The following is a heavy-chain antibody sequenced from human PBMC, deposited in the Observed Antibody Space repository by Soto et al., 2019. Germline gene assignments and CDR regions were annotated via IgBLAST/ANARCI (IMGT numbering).Heavy chain of an antibody. J-gene: IGHJ4*02. CDR3: ARGDYFDRRFAL. CDR2: IIPIFGTA. Sequence: SVKVSCKASGGTFSSYAISWVRQAPGQGLEWMGGIIPIFGTANYAQKFQGRVTITADKSTSTAYMEVSSLRSEDRAVYYFARGDYFDRRFALWGQGDLVTVSA. CDR1: GGTFSSYA. D-gene: IGHD3-9*01. V-gene: IGHV1-69*06.